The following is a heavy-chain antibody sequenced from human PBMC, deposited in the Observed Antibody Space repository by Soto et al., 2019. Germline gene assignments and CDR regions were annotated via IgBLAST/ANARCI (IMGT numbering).Heavy chain of an antibody. D-gene: IGHD2-2*01. CDR1: GGSISSSSYY. CDR3: ARHRPQMYQRWFDP. V-gene: IGHV4-39*01. J-gene: IGHJ5*02. CDR2: IYYSGST. Sequence: PSETLSLTCTVSGGSISSSSYYWGWIRQPPGKGLEWIGSIYYSGSTYYNPSLKSRVTISVDTSKNQFSLKLSSVTAADTAVYYCARHRPQMYQRWFDPWGQGTLVTVSS.